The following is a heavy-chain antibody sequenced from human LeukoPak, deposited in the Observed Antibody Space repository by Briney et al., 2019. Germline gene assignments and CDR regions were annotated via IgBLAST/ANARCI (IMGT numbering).Heavy chain of an antibody. CDR1: GGSISSYY. CDR2: TYTSGST. D-gene: IGHD1-26*01. Sequence: SETLSLTCTVSGGSISSYYWSWIRQPAGKGLEWIGRTYTSGSTNYNPSLKSRVTMSVDTSKNQFSLKLSSVTAADTAVYYCARDREWELLDDNWFDPWGQGTLVTVSS. V-gene: IGHV4-4*07. CDR3: ARDREWELLDDNWFDP. J-gene: IGHJ5*02.